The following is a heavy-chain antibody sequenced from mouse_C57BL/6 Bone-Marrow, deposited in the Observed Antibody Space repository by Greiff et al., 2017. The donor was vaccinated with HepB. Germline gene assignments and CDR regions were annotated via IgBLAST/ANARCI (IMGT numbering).Heavy chain of an antibody. Sequence: QVQLQQSGPELVKPGASVKISCKASGYTFTDYYINWVKQRPGQGLEWIGWIFPGSGSTYYNEKFKGKATLTVDKSSSTAYMLLSSLTSEDSAVYFCASITTVVAHFDYWGQGTTLTVSS. CDR3: ASITTVVAHFDY. V-gene: IGHV1-75*01. CDR1: GYTFTDYY. CDR2: IFPGSGST. D-gene: IGHD1-1*01. J-gene: IGHJ2*01.